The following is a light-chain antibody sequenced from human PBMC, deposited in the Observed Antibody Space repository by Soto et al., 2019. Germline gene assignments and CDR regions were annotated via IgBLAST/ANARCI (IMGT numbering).Light chain of an antibody. CDR2: GVD. CDR1: SSDVSGYNF. Sequence: QSALTQPRSVSGSPGQSVTISCTGASSDVSGYNFVSWYQQYPGKAPKVIIYGVDKRSSGVPNRFSGSKSGNTASLTISGLQTEDEAEYFCCSYTGTNTLVFGGGTKLTVL. CDR3: CSYTGTNTLV. J-gene: IGLJ3*02. V-gene: IGLV2-11*01.